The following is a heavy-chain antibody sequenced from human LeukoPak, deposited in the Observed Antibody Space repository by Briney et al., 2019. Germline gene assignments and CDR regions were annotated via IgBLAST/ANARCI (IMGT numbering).Heavy chain of an antibody. Sequence: ASVKVSCKASGYTFTGYYMHWVRQAPGQGLEWMGRINPNSGGTNYAQKFQGRVTMTRDTSISTAYMELSRLRSEDTAVYYCARDLDRDEYGDFTDYWGQGTLVTVSS. D-gene: IGHD2-21*02. J-gene: IGHJ4*02. CDR2: INPNSGGT. CDR1: GYTFTGYY. V-gene: IGHV1-2*06. CDR3: ARDLDRDEYGDFTDY.